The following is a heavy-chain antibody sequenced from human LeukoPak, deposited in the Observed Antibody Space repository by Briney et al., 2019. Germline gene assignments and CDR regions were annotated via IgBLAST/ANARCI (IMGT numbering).Heavy chain of an antibody. J-gene: IGHJ4*02. CDR3: TTVDPLLFLPYYFDY. D-gene: IGHD2-21*01. Sequence: KSGGSLRLSCAASGFTFSNSWMSWVRQAPGKGLEWVGRIKSKTDGGTTDYAAPVKGRFTISRDDSKNTLYLQMNSLKTEDTAVYYCTTVDPLLFLPYYFDYWGQGTLVTVSS. CDR1: GFTFSNSW. CDR2: IKSKTDGGTT. V-gene: IGHV3-15*01.